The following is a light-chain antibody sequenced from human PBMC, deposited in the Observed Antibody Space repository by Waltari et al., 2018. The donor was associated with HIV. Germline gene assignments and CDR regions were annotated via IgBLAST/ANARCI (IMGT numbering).Light chain of an antibody. J-gene: IGLJ3*02. V-gene: IGLV8-61*01. CDR1: SGSVSTSHC. CDR2: STD. CDR3: SLYMRGGIWV. Sequence: QTVVTQEPSFSVSPGGTVTLTCGLSSGSVSTSHCPSWYQQTPGRAPRTLIYSTDTRSSGVPDRFSGSIRGNKAALTITGDQADDESDYYCSLYMRGGIWVFGGGTKLTVL.